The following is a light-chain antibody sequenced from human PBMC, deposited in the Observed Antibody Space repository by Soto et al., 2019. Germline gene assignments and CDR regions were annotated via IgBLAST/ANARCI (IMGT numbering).Light chain of an antibody. CDR3: ATWDDSLNGWV. CDR1: SSNIGSNT. Sequence: QAVVTQTPSASATPGQRVTMSCSGSSSNIGSNTVNWYQQFPGMAPKLLIYSTNQRPSGVPDRFSGSKSGTSASLAIRGLQSEDEADYYCATWDDSLNGWVFGGGTKVTVL. V-gene: IGLV1-44*01. CDR2: STN. J-gene: IGLJ3*02.